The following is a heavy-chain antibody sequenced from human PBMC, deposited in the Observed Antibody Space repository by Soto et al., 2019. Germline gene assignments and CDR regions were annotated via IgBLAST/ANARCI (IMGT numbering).Heavy chain of an antibody. D-gene: IGHD1-26*01. Sequence: QVQLVQSGAEVKKPGASVKVSCKASGYTFTTYYISWVRQAPGQGLEWMGWISAYNGNTKYAQKLQGRVTMTTDTSSSTAYSEVRSLRSDDTAVYYCARDNPPVGVWGQGTTVTVSS. CDR2: ISAYNGNT. J-gene: IGHJ6*02. V-gene: IGHV1-18*01. CDR3: ARDNPPVGV. CDR1: GYTFTTYY.